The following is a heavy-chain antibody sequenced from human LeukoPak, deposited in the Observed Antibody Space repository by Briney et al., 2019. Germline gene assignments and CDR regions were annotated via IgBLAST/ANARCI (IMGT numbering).Heavy chain of an antibody. CDR2: ISSSSSYI. D-gene: IGHD6-13*01. J-gene: IGHJ4*02. Sequence: GGSLRLSCAASGFTFSSYSMNWVRQAPGKGLEWVSSISSSSSYIYYADSVKGRFTISRDNANNSLYLQMNSLRAEDTAVYYCASTGYSSSWYGVAFDYWGQGTLVTVSS. CDR3: ASTGYSSSWYGVAFDY. CDR1: GFTFSSYS. V-gene: IGHV3-21*01.